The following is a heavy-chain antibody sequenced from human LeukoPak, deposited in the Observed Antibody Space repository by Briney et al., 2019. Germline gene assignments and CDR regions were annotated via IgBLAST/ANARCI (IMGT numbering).Heavy chain of an antibody. D-gene: IGHD3-22*01. Sequence: ASVKVSCKASGYTFTGYYMHWVRQAPGQGLEWMGRINPNSGGTNYAQKFQGRVTMTRDTSISTAYMELSGLRSDDTAVYYCARVRWDSSGYYEYYFDYWGQGTLVTVSS. CDR2: INPNSGGT. CDR3: ARVRWDSSGYYEYYFDY. J-gene: IGHJ4*02. V-gene: IGHV1-2*06. CDR1: GYTFTGYY.